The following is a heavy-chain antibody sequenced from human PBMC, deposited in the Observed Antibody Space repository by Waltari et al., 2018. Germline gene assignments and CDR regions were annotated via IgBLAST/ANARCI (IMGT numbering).Heavy chain of an antibody. V-gene: IGHV4-31*03. CDR3: ARGRITMIARYYFDY. CDR2: IYYSGST. CDR1: GGSISSGGYY. J-gene: IGHJ4*02. D-gene: IGHD3-22*01. Sequence: QVQLQESGPGLVKPSQTLSLTCTVSGGSISSGGYYWSWLRQPPGKGLEWIGYIYYSGSTYYNPSLKSRVTISVDTSKNQFSLKLSSVTAADTAVYYCARGRITMIARYYFDYWGQGTLVTVSS.